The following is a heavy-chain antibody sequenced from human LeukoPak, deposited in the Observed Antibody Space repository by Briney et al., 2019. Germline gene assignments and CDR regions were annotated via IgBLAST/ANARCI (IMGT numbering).Heavy chain of an antibody. V-gene: IGHV3-33*01. J-gene: IGHJ6*02. CDR3: ARYSSSSFLTHYYYYGMDV. CDR2: IWYDGSNK. Sequence: GGSLRLSCAASGFTFSSYAMHWVRQAPGKGLEWVAVIWYDGSNKYYADSVKGRFTISRDNSKNTLYLQMNSLRAEDTAVYYCARYSSSSFLTHYYYYGMDVWGQGTTVTVSS. CDR1: GFTFSSYA. D-gene: IGHD6-6*01.